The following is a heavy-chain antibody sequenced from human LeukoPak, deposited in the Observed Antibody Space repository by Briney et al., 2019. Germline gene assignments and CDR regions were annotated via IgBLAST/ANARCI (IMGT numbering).Heavy chain of an antibody. Sequence: ASVKVSCKASGYTFTTYDINWVRQATGQGLEWMGRMNPNSGNTGYAQKFQGRVTMTGNTSICTAFMELSSLRSEDTAVYYCARGIYDSSGPDAFDIWAQGTMVTVSS. CDR1: GYTFTTYD. V-gene: IGHV1-8*01. CDR2: MNPNSGNT. D-gene: IGHD3-22*01. J-gene: IGHJ3*02. CDR3: ARGIYDSSGPDAFDI.